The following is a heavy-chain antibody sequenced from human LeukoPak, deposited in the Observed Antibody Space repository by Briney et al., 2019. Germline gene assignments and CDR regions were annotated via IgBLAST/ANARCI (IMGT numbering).Heavy chain of an antibody. Sequence: SETLSLTCAVSGGSLSGYLWNWIRQPPGKGLEWIGEIDHSGSPNYNSSLKSRVTISLDTSKNQFSLNLNSVTAADTAVYYCARRYSTSPWYPGSWGQGTLVTVSS. CDR3: ARRYSTSPWYPGS. CDR1: GGSLSGYL. D-gene: IGHD2-2*01. J-gene: IGHJ5*02. V-gene: IGHV4-34*01. CDR2: IDHSGSP.